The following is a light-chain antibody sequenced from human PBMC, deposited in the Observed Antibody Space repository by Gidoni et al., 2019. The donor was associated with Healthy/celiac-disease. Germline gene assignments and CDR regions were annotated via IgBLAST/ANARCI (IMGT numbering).Light chain of an antibody. CDR2: DAS. CDR3: QQYGSSPRT. Sequence: EIVLTQSPATLFLSPGERATLSCGASQSVSSSYLAWYQQKPGLAPRLLLYDASSRATGIPDRFSGSGSGTDFTRTISRLEPEDFAVYYCQQYGSSPRTFGQGTKVEIK. CDR1: QSVSSSY. J-gene: IGKJ1*01. V-gene: IGKV3D-20*01.